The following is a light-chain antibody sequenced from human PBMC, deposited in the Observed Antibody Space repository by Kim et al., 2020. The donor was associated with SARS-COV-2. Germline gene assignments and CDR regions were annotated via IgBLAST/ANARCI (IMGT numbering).Light chain of an antibody. CDR2: AAS. CDR3: QQSYGSPPT. CDR1: QSISSY. Sequence: SASVGDRVTITCRASQSISSYLNWYQQKPGKVPKLLISAASTLQTGVPSRFSGSGSGTDFTLTINSRQPEDFATYCCQQSYGSPPTYGQGTKLEIK. J-gene: IGKJ2*01. V-gene: IGKV1-39*01.